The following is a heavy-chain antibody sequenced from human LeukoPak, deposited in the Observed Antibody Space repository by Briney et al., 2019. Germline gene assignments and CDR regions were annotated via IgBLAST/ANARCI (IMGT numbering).Heavy chain of an antibody. D-gene: IGHD5-18*01. CDR1: GGTFSSYT. CDR2: IIPILGIA. J-gene: IGHJ4*02. Sequence: APVKVSCKASGGTFSSYTISWVRQAPGQGLEWMGRIIPILGIANYAQKFQGRVTITADKSTSTAYMELSSLRSEDTAVYYCARDGDTAMYYFDYWGQGTLVTVSS. CDR3: ARDGDTAMYYFDY. V-gene: IGHV1-69*04.